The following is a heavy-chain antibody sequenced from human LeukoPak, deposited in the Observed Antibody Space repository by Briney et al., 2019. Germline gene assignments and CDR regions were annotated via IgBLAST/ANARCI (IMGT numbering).Heavy chain of an antibody. J-gene: IGHJ5*02. D-gene: IGHD6-6*01. V-gene: IGHV1-69*05. CDR1: GGTFSSYA. CDR2: IIPIFGTA. Sequence: ASVKVSCKASGGTFSSYAISWVRQAPGQGLEWMGGIIPIFGTANYAQKFQGRVTITTDESTSTAYMELSSLRSEDTAVYYCARASTGEQLVTSGWFDPWGQGTLVTASS. CDR3: ARASTGEQLVTSGWFDP.